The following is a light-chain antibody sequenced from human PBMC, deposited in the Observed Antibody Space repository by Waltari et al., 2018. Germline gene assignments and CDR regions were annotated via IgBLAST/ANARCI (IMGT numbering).Light chain of an antibody. CDR1: VLAKRY. V-gene: IGLV3-27*01. Sequence: SYELTQPSSVSVSPGQTARITCSGDVLAKRYTRWFQQKPGQAPVLVIYKDSERPSGIPERFSGSSSGTTVTLTISGAQVEDEADYYCYSVVDNKRVFGGGTKLTVL. CDR3: YSVVDNKRV. J-gene: IGLJ2*01. CDR2: KDS.